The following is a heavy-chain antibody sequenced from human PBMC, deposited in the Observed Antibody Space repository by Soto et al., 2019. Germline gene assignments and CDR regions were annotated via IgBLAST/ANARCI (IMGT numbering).Heavy chain of an antibody. CDR1: GFTFSSYA. J-gene: IGHJ4*02. V-gene: IGHV3-23*01. CDR3: AKPFQWLVGFDY. D-gene: IGHD6-19*01. CDR2: TGVSGDST. Sequence: EVQLLESGGGLVQPGGSLRLSCAASGFTFSSYAMSWVRQAPGKGLEWVSSTGVSGDSTSSAASVKGRFTISRDNSKNTLYLQMNSLRVEDTAVYYCAKPFQWLVGFDYWGQGILVTVSS.